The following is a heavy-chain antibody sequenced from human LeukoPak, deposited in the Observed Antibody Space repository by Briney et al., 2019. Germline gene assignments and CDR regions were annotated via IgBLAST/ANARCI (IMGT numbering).Heavy chain of an antibody. V-gene: IGHV3-11*01. CDR3: ARDMYYGSGTPMQYGMDV. CDR2: ISGSGTTT. D-gene: IGHD3-10*01. CDR1: GFTFSDYY. J-gene: IGHJ6*02. Sequence: PGGSLRLSCAASGFTFSDYYMSWIRQAPGKGLEWVSFISGSGTTTYYVDSVKGRFTLFRDNAKNSLFLQMNSLRAEDSAVYYCARDMYYGSGTPMQYGMDVWGPGTTVTVSS.